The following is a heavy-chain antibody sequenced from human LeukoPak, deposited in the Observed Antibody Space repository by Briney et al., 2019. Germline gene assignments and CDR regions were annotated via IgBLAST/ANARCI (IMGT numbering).Heavy chain of an antibody. CDR3: AGTTGRYYDSSGYYYVGGDAFDI. J-gene: IGHJ3*02. Sequence: SETLSLTCTVSGGSISSYYWSWIRQPPGKGLEWIGYIYYSGSTNYNPSLKSRVTISVDTSKNQFSLKLSSVTAADTAVYYCAGTTGRYYDSSGYYYVGGDAFDIWGQGTMVTVSS. D-gene: IGHD3-22*01. V-gene: IGHV4-59*01. CDR1: GGSISSYY. CDR2: IYYSGST.